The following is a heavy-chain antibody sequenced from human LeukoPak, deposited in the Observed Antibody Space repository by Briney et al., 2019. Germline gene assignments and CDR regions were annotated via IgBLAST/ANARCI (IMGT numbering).Heavy chain of an antibody. CDR3: ARDLYGGTGRDY. CDR1: GFSFSSYS. J-gene: IGHJ4*02. D-gene: IGHD4-23*01. CDR2: ISSSSSYI. V-gene: IGHV3-21*06. Sequence: PGGSLRLSCAASGFSFSSYSMNWVRQAPGRGLEWVSSISSSSSYIYYADSVKGRFTISRDNAKNSLYPQMNSLRVEDTAVYYCARDLYGGTGRDYWGQGTLVTVSS.